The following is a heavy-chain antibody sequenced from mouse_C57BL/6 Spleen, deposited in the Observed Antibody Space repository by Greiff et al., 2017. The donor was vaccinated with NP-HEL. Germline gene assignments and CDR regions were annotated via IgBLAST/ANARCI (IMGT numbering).Heavy chain of an antibody. CDR2: ISYDGSN. CDR1: GYSITSGYY. J-gene: IGHJ1*03. CDR3: ARDFYYGSSYGYFDV. D-gene: IGHD1-1*01. V-gene: IGHV3-6*01. Sequence: EVQLVESGPGLVKPSQPLSLTCSVTGYSITSGYYWNWIRQFPGNKLEWMGYISYDGSNNYNPSLKNRISITRDTSKNQFFLKLNSVTTEDTATYYCARDFYYGSSYGYFDVWGTGTTVTVSS.